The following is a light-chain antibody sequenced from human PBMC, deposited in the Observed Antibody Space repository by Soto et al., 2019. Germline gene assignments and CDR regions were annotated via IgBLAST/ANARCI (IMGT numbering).Light chain of an antibody. V-gene: IGKV3-20*01. Sequence: EIVLTQSPGTLSLSPGERATLSCRASQSVGSSYLAWYQQKPGQAPRLLIHVASSRPTGIPDRFSGSGSGTDFTLTISRPEPEDSAVYYCQQYGSSPWTFGQGTKVEIK. CDR3: QQYGSSPWT. J-gene: IGKJ1*01. CDR1: QSVGSSY. CDR2: VAS.